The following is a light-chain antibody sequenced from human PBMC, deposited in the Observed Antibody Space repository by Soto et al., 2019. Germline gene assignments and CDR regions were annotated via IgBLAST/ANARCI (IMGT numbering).Light chain of an antibody. CDR3: QQLNTDPLFT. V-gene: IGKV1-9*01. CDR1: QDISRY. CDR2: AAS. J-gene: IGKJ3*01. Sequence: DIQLTQSPSFLSASVGDRVTITCRASQDISRYLAWYQQKAGKDPKLLIYAASTFEKGVPSRFSGSGSGTEFTLTISSLQPDDFATYYCQQLNTDPLFTFGPGTEVDI.